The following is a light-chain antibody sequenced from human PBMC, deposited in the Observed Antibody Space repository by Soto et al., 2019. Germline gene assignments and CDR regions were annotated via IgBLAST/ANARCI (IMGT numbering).Light chain of an antibody. Sequence: EIVMTQSPATLSVSPGGRATLSCRASQSISSNLAWYQQKPGQAPRLLIYRASTRATGIPARFSGSGSGTEFTLTISSLQAEDFALYYCQQYNNWPPITVGQGTRLEIK. CDR2: RAS. CDR3: QQYNNWPPIT. CDR1: QSISSN. V-gene: IGKV3-15*01. J-gene: IGKJ5*01.